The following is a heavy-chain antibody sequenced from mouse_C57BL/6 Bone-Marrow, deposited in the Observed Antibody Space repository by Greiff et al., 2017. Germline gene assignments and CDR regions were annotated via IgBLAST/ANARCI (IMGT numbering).Heavy chain of an antibody. V-gene: IGHV14-4*01. CDR1: GFNINDDY. J-gene: IGHJ3*01. D-gene: IGHD2-3*01. CDR3: TTYGYYPWFAY. Sequence: EVQLQQSGAELVRPGASVKLSCTASGFNINDDYMHWVKQRPEQGLEWIGWIDPENGDTEYASKFQGKATITADTSSNTAYLQLSSLTSEDTAVYYCTTYGYYPWFAYWGQGTLVTVSA. CDR2: IDPENGDT.